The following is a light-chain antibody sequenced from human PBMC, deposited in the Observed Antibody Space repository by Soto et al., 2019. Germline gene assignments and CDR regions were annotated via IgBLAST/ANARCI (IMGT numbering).Light chain of an antibody. Sequence: QMTQAPSTLSASIGERVTITCRASQSISGWLAWSQQKPGKAPKLLIHDATSLESGVPSRFSGSGSGTEFTLTISSLQPDDFATYYCQQYSSYWTFAQGTKVDI. J-gene: IGKJ1*01. CDR1: QSISGW. CDR2: DAT. CDR3: QQYSSYWT. V-gene: IGKV1-5*01.